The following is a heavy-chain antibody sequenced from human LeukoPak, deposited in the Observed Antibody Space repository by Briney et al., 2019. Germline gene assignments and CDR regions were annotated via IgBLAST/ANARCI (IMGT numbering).Heavy chain of an antibody. CDR2: IKHDGSDS. CDR3: AGDRRPTIYGGLDS. D-gene: IGHD4-17*01. V-gene: IGHV3-7*01. CDR1: GFTFSDYY. J-gene: IGHJ4*02. Sequence: GGSLRLSCAASGFTFSDYYMSWIRQAPGKGLEWVANIKHDGSDSFYVDSVKGRFTISRDNSENSLYLQMHSLGVEDTAMYFCAGDRRPTIYGGLDSWGQGTVVTVSS.